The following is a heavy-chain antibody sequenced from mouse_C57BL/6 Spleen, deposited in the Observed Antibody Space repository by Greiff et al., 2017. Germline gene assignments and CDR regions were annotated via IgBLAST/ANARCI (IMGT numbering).Heavy chain of an antibody. CDR1: GYTFTSYW. J-gene: IGHJ2*01. CDR3: ARSTIVTSYYFDY. V-gene: IGHV1-69*01. CDR2: IDPSDSYT. Sequence: VQLQQPGAELVMPGASVKLSCKASGYTFTSYWMHWVKQRPGQGLEWIGEIDPSDSYTNYNQKFKGKSTFTVDKSSSTAYMQLSSLTSEDSAVYYCARSTIVTSYYFDYWGQGTTLTVSS. D-gene: IGHD2-5*01.